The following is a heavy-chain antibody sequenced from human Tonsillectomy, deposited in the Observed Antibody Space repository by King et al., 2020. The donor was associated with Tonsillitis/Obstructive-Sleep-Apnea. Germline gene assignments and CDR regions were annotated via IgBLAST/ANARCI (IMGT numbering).Heavy chain of an antibody. D-gene: IGHD3-3*01. V-gene: IGHV4-59*01. CDR3: ARGAYYDFWSGYAPSYYYYYYMDV. CDR2: IYYSGST. Sequence: VQLQESGPGLVKPSETLSLTCTVSGGSISSYYWSWIRQPPGKGLEWIGYIYYSGSTNYNPSLKSRVTISVDTSKNQLSLKLSSVTAADTAVYYCARGAYYDFWSGYAPSYYYYYYMDVWGKGTTVTVSS. CDR1: GGSISSYY. J-gene: IGHJ6*03.